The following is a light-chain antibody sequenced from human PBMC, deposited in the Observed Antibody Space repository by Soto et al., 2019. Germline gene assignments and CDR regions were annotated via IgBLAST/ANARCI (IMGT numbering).Light chain of an antibody. CDR2: DVS. V-gene: IGKV3-15*01. CDR1: QGVTTN. CDR3: QQYNNWPCS. J-gene: IGKJ5*01. Sequence: EIVMTQSPDPLSVSPGERGTLSCRAGQGVTTNFAWYQQKSGQAPRLLIYDVSIRATGVPARFSGTGSETDFTLTISGLQSEDSAVYCCQQYNNWPCSFGQGTRLGIK.